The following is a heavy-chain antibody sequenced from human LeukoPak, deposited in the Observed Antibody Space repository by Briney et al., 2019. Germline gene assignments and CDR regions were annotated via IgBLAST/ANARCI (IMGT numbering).Heavy chain of an antibody. J-gene: IGHJ4*02. D-gene: IGHD5-18*01. CDR2: IWNYGSNK. CDR1: GFTFSDYS. Sequence: GGSLRLSCAASGFTFSDYSMHWVRQTPGKGLEWVALIWNYGSNKYYADSVKGRFTISRDNSKNNLYLQMNSLKVEDTALYYCARYRGYSYGHHLGYWGKGTLVTVSS. V-gene: IGHV3-33*01. CDR3: ARYRGYSYGHHLGY.